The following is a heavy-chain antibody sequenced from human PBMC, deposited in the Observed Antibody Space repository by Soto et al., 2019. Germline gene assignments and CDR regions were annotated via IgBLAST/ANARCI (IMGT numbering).Heavy chain of an antibody. V-gene: IGHV3-48*01. J-gene: IGHJ1*01. CDR2: ISSSSSTI. CDR3: ARDSSSWREKHEYFQH. CDR1: GFTFSSYS. Sequence: GGSLRLSCAASGFTFSSYSMNWVRPAPGKGLEWVSYISSSSSTIYYADSVKGRFTISRDNAKNSLYLQMNSLRAEDTAVYYCARDSSSWREKHEYFQHWGQGTLVTVSS. D-gene: IGHD6-13*01.